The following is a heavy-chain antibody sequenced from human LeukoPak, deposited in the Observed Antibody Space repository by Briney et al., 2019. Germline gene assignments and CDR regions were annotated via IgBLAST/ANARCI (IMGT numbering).Heavy chain of an antibody. J-gene: IGHJ4*02. CDR3: VKDRGSWLQQFDY. Sequence: GGSLRLSCSASGFIFSSLAMHWVRQAPGKGLEYVSAISTNGGSTFYADSVKGRFTISRDNSKNTLYLQMSSLRAEDTAVYYCVKDRGSWLQQFDYWGQGTLVTVSS. D-gene: IGHD5-24*01. CDR1: GFIFSSLA. CDR2: ISTNGGST. V-gene: IGHV3-64D*06.